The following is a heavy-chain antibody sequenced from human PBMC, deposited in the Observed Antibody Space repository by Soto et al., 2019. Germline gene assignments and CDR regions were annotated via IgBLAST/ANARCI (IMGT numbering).Heavy chain of an antibody. Sequence: QVQLVQSGAEVKKPGASVKVSCKASGYTFTTYGISWVRQAPGQGLAWMGWISAYNGNTNYGQKLQGRVTMTTDTSTSTAYTEMRSLRSEDTAVYYCARDLLAAAGAKGYWGQGTLVTVAS. V-gene: IGHV1-18*01. D-gene: IGHD6-13*01. CDR1: GYTFTTYG. J-gene: IGHJ4*02. CDR3: ARDLLAAAGAKGY. CDR2: ISAYNGNT.